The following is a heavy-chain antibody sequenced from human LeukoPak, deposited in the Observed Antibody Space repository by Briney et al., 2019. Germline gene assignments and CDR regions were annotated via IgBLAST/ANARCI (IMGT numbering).Heavy chain of an antibody. D-gene: IGHD4-17*01. V-gene: IGHV3-15*01. CDR3: TTDYGDSGYFQH. J-gene: IGHJ1*01. CDR2: IKRKADGGTI. CDR1: GLTFKNAR. Sequence: GGSLRLSCAASGLTFKNARMSWVRQAPGKGLEWIGRIKRKADGGTIDYAAPVKARFTISRDDSKNTLYLQMNSLKTEDTAVYYCTTDYGDSGYFQHWGQGTLVTVSS.